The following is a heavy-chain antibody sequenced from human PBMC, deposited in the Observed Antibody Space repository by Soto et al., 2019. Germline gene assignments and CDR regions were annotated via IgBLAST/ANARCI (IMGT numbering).Heavy chain of an antibody. V-gene: IGHV3-23*01. CDR2: ISGSGGST. J-gene: IGHJ4*02. Sequence: PGGSLRLSCAASGFTFSSYAMSWVRQAPGKGLEWVSAISGSGGSTYYADSVKGRFTTSRDNSKNTLYLQMNSLRAEDTAVYYCAKDRWELPYYFDYWGQGTLVTVSS. CDR3: AKDRWELPYYFDY. D-gene: IGHD1-26*01. CDR1: GFTFSSYA.